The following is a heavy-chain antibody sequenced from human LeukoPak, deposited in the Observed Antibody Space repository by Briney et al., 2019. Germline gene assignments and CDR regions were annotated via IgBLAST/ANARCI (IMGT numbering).Heavy chain of an antibody. D-gene: IGHD3-3*01. V-gene: IGHV1-69*13. CDR2: IIPIFGTA. Sequence: SVKVSCKASGGTFSSYAISWVRQAPGQGLEWMGGIIPIFGTANYAQKFQGRVTIIADESTSTAYMELSSLRSEDTAVYYCARGGYDFWSGYPTDYFDYWGQGTLVTVSS. CDR3: ARGGYDFWSGYPTDYFDY. CDR1: GGTFSSYA. J-gene: IGHJ4*02.